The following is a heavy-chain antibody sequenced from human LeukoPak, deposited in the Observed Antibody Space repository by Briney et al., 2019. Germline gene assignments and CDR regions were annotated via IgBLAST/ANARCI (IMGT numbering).Heavy chain of an antibody. J-gene: IGHJ4*02. V-gene: IGHV4-59*01. CDR3: ASSSGIRHLGY. CDR2: IYYSGST. Sequence: SETLSLTCTVSGGSIISYYWSWIRQPPGKGLEWIGYIYYSGSTNYNPSLKSRVTISVDTSKNQFSLKLSSVTAADTAVYYCASSSGIRHLGYWGQGTLVTVSS. CDR1: GGSIISYY. D-gene: IGHD3-10*01.